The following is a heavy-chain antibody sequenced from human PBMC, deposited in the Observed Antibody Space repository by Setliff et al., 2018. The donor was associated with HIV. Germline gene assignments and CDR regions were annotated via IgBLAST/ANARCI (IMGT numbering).Heavy chain of an antibody. Sequence: GGSLRLSCAASGFTFSGYWMHWVRQAPGKGLVWVSRINTDGSGTTYADSVKGRFTISRDNAKNTLYLQMNSLSAEDTAVYYCAREATNYYGMDVWGQGTTVTRLL. J-gene: IGHJ6*02. V-gene: IGHV3-74*01. CDR1: GFTFSGYW. D-gene: IGHD5-12*01. CDR2: INTDGSGT. CDR3: AREATNYYGMDV.